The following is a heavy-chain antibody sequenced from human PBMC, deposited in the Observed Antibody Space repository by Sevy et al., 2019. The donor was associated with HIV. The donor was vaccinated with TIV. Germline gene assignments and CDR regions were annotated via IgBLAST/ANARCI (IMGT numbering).Heavy chain of an antibody. CDR2: ISYDGSDK. CDR3: ARARANYVYHYFCGAMDV. Sequence: GGSLRLSCVASGFAFSNYYAMHWVRQAPGKGLEWVALISYDGSDKYYADSVKGRFTISRDNFKITLFLQKNSQTTEDTAVYYCARARANYVYHYFCGAMDVWGQGTTVTVSS. CDR1: GFAFSNYYA. J-gene: IGHJ6*02. V-gene: IGHV3-30-3*01. D-gene: IGHD3-22*01.